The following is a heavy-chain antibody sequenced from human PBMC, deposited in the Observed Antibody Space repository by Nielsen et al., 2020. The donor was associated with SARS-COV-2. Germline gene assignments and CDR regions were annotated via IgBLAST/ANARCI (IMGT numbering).Heavy chain of an antibody. J-gene: IGHJ5*02. CDR1: GYTFTTYY. Sequence: ASVKVSCKASGYTFTTYYMHWVRQAPGQGLEWMGIVNPSDDSAKYAQNFQGRVTMTGDTSTNTVYLELSSLRSEDTAVYYCAKYNDFSAFDPWGQGTLVTVSS. CDR3: AKYNDFSAFDP. D-gene: IGHD3-3*01. CDR2: VNPSDDSA. V-gene: IGHV1-46*01.